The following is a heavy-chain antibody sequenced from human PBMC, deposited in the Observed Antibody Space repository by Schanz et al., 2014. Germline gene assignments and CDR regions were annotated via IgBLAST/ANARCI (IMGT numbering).Heavy chain of an antibody. CDR2: IKKDGSEN. CDR1: GFSFSDYW. D-gene: IGHD1-1*01. CDR3: ARDRWDWNNAFDI. Sequence: EVQLVESEGGLVQPGGSLRLSCEGSGFSFSDYWMGWVRQAPGKGLEWVANIKKDGSENYYADSVKGRFIISRDNSKNTLYLQMNSLRAEDTAVYYCARDRWDWNNAFDIWGQGTMVTVSS. J-gene: IGHJ3*02. V-gene: IGHV3-7*03.